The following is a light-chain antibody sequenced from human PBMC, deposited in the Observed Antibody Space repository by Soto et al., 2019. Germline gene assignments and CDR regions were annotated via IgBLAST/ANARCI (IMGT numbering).Light chain of an antibody. J-gene: IGKJ2*01. CDR2: DAS. V-gene: IGKV1-5*01. Sequence: DIQMTQSPSTLSASVGDRVTITCRASQSISNWLAWYQQKPGKAPKLLIYDASSLESGVPSRFSGSGSGTEFTLSISSLQPDDFATYCCQQYNSYSEYTYGQGTKVDIK. CDR1: QSISNW. CDR3: QQYNSYSEYT.